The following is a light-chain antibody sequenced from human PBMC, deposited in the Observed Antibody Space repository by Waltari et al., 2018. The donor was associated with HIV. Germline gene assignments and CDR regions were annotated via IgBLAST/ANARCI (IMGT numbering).Light chain of an antibody. J-gene: IGLJ3*02. CDR3: QSADSSGTWV. V-gene: IGLV3-25*03. CDR1: ALPKQY. Sequence: SYELTQPPSVSVSPGQTARITCSGDALPKQYAYWYHQKPGQAPVLVIYKDTERPSGIPARFSGSSSGTTVTLTISGVQAEDEADYYCQSADSSGTWVFGGGTKLTVL. CDR2: KDT.